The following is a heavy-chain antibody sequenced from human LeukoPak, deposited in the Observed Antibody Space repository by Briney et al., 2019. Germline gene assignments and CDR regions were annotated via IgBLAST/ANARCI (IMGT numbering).Heavy chain of an antibody. V-gene: IGHV3-30*04. D-gene: IGHD3-3*01. CDR2: ISYDGSNK. CDR3: AKASGFFKVDY. J-gene: IGHJ4*02. CDR1: GFTFSSYA. Sequence: GGSLRLSCAASGFTFSSYAMHWVRQAPGKGLEWVAVISYDGSNKYYADSVKGRFTISRDNSKNTLYLQMNSLRAEDTAVYYCAKASGFFKVDYWGQGTLVTVSS.